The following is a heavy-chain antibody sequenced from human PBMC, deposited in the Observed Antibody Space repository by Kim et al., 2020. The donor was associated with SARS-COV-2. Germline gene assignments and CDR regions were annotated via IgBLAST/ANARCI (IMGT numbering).Heavy chain of an antibody. Sequence: GGSLRLSCAASGFTFSSYGMHWVRQAPGKGLEWVAVIWYDGSNKYYADSVKGRFTISRDNSKNTLYLQMNSLRAEDTAVYYCARAGRLQTHWFDPWGQGTLVTVSS. V-gene: IGHV3-33*01. CDR3: ARAGRLQTHWFDP. J-gene: IGHJ5*02. CDR2: IWYDGSNK. D-gene: IGHD4-4*01. CDR1: GFTFSSYG.